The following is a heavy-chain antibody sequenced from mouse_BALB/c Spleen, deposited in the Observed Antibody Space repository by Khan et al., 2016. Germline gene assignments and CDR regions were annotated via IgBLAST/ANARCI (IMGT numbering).Heavy chain of an antibody. V-gene: IGHV3-2*02. CDR2: ISYSGST. CDR3: ARTPTAYYARDY. Sequence: EVQLQESGPGLVKPSQSLSLTCTVTGYSITSDYAWNWIRQFPGNKLEWMGYISYSGSTRYYPSLKSRISITRDTSKNPFFLQLNSVTTEDTATYYGARTPTAYYARDYWGQGTSVTVSS. D-gene: IGHD1-2*01. CDR1: GYSITSDYA. J-gene: IGHJ4*01.